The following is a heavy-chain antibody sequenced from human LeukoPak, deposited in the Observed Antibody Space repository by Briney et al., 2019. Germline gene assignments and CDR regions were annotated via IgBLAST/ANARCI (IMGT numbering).Heavy chain of an antibody. CDR2: INSDGSST. D-gene: IGHD3-22*01. CDR1: GFTFSSYW. Sequence: QAGGSLRLSCAASGFTFSSYWMHWVRQAPGKGLVWVSRINSDGSSTSYADSVKGRFTISRDNAKNTLYLQMNSLRAEDTAVYYCAREGSSGYLDAFDIWGQGTMVTVSS. V-gene: IGHV3-74*01. J-gene: IGHJ3*02. CDR3: AREGSSGYLDAFDI.